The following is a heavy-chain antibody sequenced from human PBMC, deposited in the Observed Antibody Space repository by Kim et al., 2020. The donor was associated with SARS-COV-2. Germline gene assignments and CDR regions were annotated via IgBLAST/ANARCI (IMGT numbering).Heavy chain of an antibody. CDR3: ARSILDIVATISYFDY. D-gene: IGHD5-12*01. CDR2: IYYSGST. V-gene: IGHV4-59*01. Sequence: SETLSLTCTVSGGSISSYYWSWIRQPPGKGLEWIGYIYYSGSTNYNPSLKSRVTISVDTSKNQFSLKLSSVTAADPAVYYCARSILDIVATISYFDYWG. CDR1: GGSISSYY. J-gene: IGHJ4*01.